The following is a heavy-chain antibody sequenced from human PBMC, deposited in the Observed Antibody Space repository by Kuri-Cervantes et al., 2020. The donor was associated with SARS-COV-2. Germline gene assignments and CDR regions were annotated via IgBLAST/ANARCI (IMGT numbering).Heavy chain of an antibody. CDR2: IRYDGSNK. D-gene: IGHD3-10*01. CDR1: GFTFSSYG. CDR3: ARRPITRARVSYWYFDL. V-gene: IGHV3-30*02. Sequence: GGSLRLSCAASGFTFSSYGMHWVRQAPGKGLEWVALIRYDGSNKYYADSVKGRFTISRDNSKNTLYLQMNSLRAEDTAVYYCARRPITRARVSYWYFDLWGRGTLVTVSS. J-gene: IGHJ2*01.